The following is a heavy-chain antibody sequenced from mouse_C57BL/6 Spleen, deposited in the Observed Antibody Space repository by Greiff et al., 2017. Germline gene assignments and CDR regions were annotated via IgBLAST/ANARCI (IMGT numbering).Heavy chain of an antibody. Sequence: QVQLQQSGPELVKPGASVKISCKASGYAFSSSWMNWVKQRPGTGLEWIGRIYPGDGDTNYNGKFKGKATLTADKSSSTAYMQLSSLTSEYSAVYFCARSSDPWYFDVWGTGTTVTVSS. CDR1: GYAFSSSW. V-gene: IGHV1-82*01. CDR3: ARSSDPWYFDV. CDR2: IYPGDGDT. J-gene: IGHJ1*03.